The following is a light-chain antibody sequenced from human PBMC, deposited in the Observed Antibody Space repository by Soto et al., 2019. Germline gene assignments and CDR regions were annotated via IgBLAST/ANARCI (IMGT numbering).Light chain of an antibody. CDR1: SSDVGAYNF. Sequence: QSALTQPASVSGSPGQSITISCTGTSSDVGAYNFVSWYQQHPGKAPKLIFYEVSNRPPGLSDRFSGSKSGTTASLTISGLQAEDEADYLCSSYTTNKTLLFGGGTKVTVL. CDR2: EVS. V-gene: IGLV2-14*01. J-gene: IGLJ2*01. CDR3: SSYTTNKTLL.